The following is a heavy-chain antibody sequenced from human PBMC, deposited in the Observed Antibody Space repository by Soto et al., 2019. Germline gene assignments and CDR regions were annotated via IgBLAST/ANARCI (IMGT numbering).Heavy chain of an antibody. J-gene: IGHJ4*02. CDR3: ARDVWPYYFDY. Sequence: QVQLQESGPGLVKSSQTLSLTCTVSGGSISSGGYHWNWIRQHPGKGLEWIGNIYYSGSTYYNPSLKSRVTISIDTSQNQFSMTLSSVTAADTAVYSCARDVWPYYFDYWGQGTLVTVSS. V-gene: IGHV4-31*03. CDR2: IYYSGST. CDR1: GGSISSGGYH. D-gene: IGHD2-21*01.